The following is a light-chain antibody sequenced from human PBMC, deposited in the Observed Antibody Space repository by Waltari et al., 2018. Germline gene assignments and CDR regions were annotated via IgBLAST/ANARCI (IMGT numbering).Light chain of an antibody. V-gene: IGKV2-30*02. CDR3: MQGTHWPPT. CDR2: RIS. J-gene: IGKJ4*01. CDR1: QSLVHSDGDTF. Sequence: DVVLTQSPVSLPVTPGQPASISCRSSQSLVHSDGDTFLHWYQQRPGQSPRRLIYRISNRDSGVPDRFSGSGSGTDFTLKISRVEAEDVGIYYCMQGTHWPPTFGGGTKVEIK.